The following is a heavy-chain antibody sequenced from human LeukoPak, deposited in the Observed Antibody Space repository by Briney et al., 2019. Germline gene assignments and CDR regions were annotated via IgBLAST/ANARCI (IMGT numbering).Heavy chain of an antibody. CDR1: GFTFSSYG. J-gene: IGHJ4*02. CDR3: AKDMEYSYGWGGGYFDF. CDR2: MSYDGSKK. V-gene: IGHV3-30*18. Sequence: GGSLRLSCAASGFTFSSYGMHWVRQAPGKGLEWVAVMSYDGSKKYYADSVKDRFTISRDNTKNTMYLQMNSLRAEDTAVCYCAKDMEYSYGWGGGYFDFWGQGTLVTVSS. D-gene: IGHD5-18*01.